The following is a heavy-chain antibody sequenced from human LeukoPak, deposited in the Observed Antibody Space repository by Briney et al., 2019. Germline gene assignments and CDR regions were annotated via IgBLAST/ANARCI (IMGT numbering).Heavy chain of an antibody. CDR1: GGSISSSSYY. D-gene: IGHD3-10*01. CDR2: IYYSGST. V-gene: IGHV4-39*07. J-gene: IGHJ5*02. Sequence: SETLSLTCTVSGGSISSSSYYWGWIRQPPGKGLEWIGSIYYSGSTYYSPSLKSRVTISVDTSKNQFSLKLSSVTAADTAVYYCARGRHYGSGIYNWFDPWGQGTLVTVSS. CDR3: ARGRHYGSGIYNWFDP.